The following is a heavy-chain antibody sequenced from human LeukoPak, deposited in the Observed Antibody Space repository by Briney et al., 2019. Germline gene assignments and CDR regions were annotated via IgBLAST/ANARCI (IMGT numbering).Heavy chain of an antibody. J-gene: IGHJ4*02. CDR2: IKKDGSEK. V-gene: IGHV3-7*03. Sequence: GGSLRLSCAASGFIFSDHWMSWVRQAPGKGLEWVANIKKDGSEKYYVVSVKGRFTMSRDNAKNSLYLQMNSLRAEDTAVYYCASLGPDYWGQGTLVTVSS. CDR3: ASLGPDY. CDR1: GFIFSDHW. D-gene: IGHD3-10*01.